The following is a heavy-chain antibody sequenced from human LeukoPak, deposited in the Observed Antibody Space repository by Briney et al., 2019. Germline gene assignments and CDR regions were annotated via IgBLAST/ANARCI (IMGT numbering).Heavy chain of an antibody. CDR1: GGSISGYY. CDR3: ARGGPPSSGRIASFDP. D-gene: IGHD2-15*01. V-gene: IGHV4-59*01. Sequence: SETLSLFCTVSGGSISGYYWSWFRQSPGKGPGYIGFISSTGSTDYNPSLKSRVSMSMDTSKKHFSLTLRSVTAADTAVYYCARGGPPSSGRIASFDPWGQGTLVTVSS. J-gene: IGHJ5*02. CDR2: ISSTGST.